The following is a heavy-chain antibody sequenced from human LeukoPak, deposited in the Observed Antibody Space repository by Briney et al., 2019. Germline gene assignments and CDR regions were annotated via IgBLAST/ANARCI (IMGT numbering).Heavy chain of an antibody. D-gene: IGHD2-2*01. CDR3: AKVDKRYQLLLPYFQH. V-gene: IGHV3-23*01. Sequence: GGSLRLSCAASGFTFSSYAMSWVRQAPGKGLEWVSAISGSGGSTYYADSVKGRFTISRDNSKNTLYLQMNSLRAEDTAVYYCAKVDKRYQLLLPYFQHWGQGTLVTVSS. J-gene: IGHJ1*01. CDR1: GFTFSSYA. CDR2: ISGSGGST.